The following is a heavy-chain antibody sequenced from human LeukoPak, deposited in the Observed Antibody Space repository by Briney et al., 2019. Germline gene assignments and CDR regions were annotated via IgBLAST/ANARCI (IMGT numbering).Heavy chain of an antibody. CDR3: AREAYYYDSSGPDY. J-gene: IGHJ4*02. CDR1: GFTFRSYA. V-gene: IGHV3-23*01. CDR2: IRGNGGGT. Sequence: GGSLRLSCAASGFTFRSYAMSWVHQAPGKGLEWVAVIRGNGGGTYYADSVKGRFTISRDNSKNTLHLQMNSLRAEDTAVYYCAREAYYYDSSGPDYWGQGTLVTVSS. D-gene: IGHD3-22*01.